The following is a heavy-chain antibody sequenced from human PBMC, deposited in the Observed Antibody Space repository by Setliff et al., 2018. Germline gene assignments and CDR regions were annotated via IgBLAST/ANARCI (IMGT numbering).Heavy chain of an antibody. CDR3: AKDSLSGWSAVDY. J-gene: IGHJ4*02. V-gene: IGHV3-30*18. Sequence: SCAASGFIFSNFGMHWVRQAPGKGLEWVAAVSFDGRNKYYEDSVKGRFTISRDDSKKTLYLQMNSLRPEDTAVYYCAKDSLSGWSAVDYWGQGTLVTVSS. CDR1: GFIFSNFG. CDR2: VSFDGRNK. D-gene: IGHD6-19*01.